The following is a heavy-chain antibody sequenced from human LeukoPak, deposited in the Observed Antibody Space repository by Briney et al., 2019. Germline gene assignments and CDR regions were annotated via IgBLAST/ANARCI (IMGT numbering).Heavy chain of an antibody. CDR1: GFTFSSYG. V-gene: IGHV3-23*01. D-gene: IGHD3-10*01. CDR2: ISGSGGST. Sequence: GGSLRLSCAASGFTFSSYGMSWVRQAPGKGLEWVSAISGSGGSTYYADSVKGRFTISRDNSKNTLYLQMNSLRAEDTAVYYCAKDGGYYGSGELDYWGQGTLVTVSS. CDR3: AKDGGYYGSGELDY. J-gene: IGHJ4*02.